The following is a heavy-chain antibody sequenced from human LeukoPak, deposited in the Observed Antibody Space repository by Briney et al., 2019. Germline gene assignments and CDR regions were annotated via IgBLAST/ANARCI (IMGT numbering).Heavy chain of an antibody. Sequence: GESLKISCKGSGYSSTSYWIGWVRQMPGKGLEWMGIIYPGDSDTRYSPSFQGQVTISADKSISTAYLQWSSLKASDTAMYYCARQENGCSSTSCYLGWFDPWGQGTLVTVSS. CDR2: IYPGDSDT. J-gene: IGHJ5*02. CDR1: GYSSTSYW. D-gene: IGHD2-2*01. V-gene: IGHV5-51*01. CDR3: ARQENGCSSTSCYLGWFDP.